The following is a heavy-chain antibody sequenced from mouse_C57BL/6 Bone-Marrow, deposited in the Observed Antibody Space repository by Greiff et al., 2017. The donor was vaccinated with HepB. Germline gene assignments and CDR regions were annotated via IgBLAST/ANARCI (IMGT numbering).Heavy chain of an antibody. V-gene: IGHV1-64*01. CDR3: ARRGLLYNYAMDY. D-gene: IGHD2-13*01. J-gene: IGHJ4*01. CDR1: GYTFTSYW. Sequence: VQLQQPGAELVKPGASVKLSCKASGYTFTSYWMHWVKQRPGQGLEWIGMIHPNSGSTNYNEKFKSKATLTVDKSSSTAYMQLSSLTSEDSAVYYCARRGLLYNYAMDYWGQGTSVTVSS. CDR2: IHPNSGST.